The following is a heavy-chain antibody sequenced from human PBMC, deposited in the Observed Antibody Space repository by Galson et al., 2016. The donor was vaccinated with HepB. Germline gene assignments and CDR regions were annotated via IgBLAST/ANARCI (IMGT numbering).Heavy chain of an antibody. V-gene: IGHV4-4*02. CDR3: SRLEFRLGDSADWEET. Sequence: SETLSLTCAVSGDSFSSINWWSWVRQPPGKGLEWIGEIYHSGDTNYNPSLMSRVTISVDKSKNQFSLNLTSVTAADTAVYYCSRLEFRLGDSADWEETWGQGTPVTVSS. D-gene: IGHD3-16*01. CDR1: GDSFSSINW. J-gene: IGHJ1*01. CDR2: IYHSGDT.